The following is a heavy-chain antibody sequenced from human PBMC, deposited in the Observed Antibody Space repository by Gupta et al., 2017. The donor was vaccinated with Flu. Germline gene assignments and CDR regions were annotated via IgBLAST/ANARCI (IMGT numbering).Heavy chain of an antibody. D-gene: IGHD3-16*01. Sequence: QLLESGGGLAQPGGSLRLSCVASGFTFNTFAMSWVRQIPGKGLEWVSGISRSGASTYYGDSVRGRFTISRDNSKNTLYLQMNSLRADDTAVFYCAKDQSSYDNPHWFDLWGQGTLVTVTS. J-gene: IGHJ5*02. V-gene: IGHV3-23*01. CDR2: ISRSGAST. CDR3: AKDQSSYDNPHWFDL. CDR1: GFTFNTFA.